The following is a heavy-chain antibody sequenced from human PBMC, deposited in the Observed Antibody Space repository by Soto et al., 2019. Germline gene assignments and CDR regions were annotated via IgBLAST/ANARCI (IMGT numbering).Heavy chain of an antibody. CDR3: ARARIGAAGTKYYFDY. J-gene: IGHJ4*02. V-gene: IGHV3-64*07. D-gene: IGHD6-13*01. Sequence: EVQLVESGGGLVQPGGSLRLSCAASGFTFTSYAMHWVRQAPGKGLEFVASISSTGATIYYGDSVNGRVTISRDNSKSTVYLQMGSLKAEDTAVYYCARARIGAAGTKYYFDYWGRGTLVTVSS. CDR1: GFTFTSYA. CDR2: ISSTGATI.